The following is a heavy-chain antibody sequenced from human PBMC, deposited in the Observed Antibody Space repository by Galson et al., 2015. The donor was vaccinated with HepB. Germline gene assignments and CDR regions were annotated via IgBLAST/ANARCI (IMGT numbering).Heavy chain of an antibody. D-gene: IGHD7-27*01. Sequence: SLRLSCAASGFTFNNAWMNWVRQAPGRGLEWVGRIRTKTDGGTTYYTAPVKGRFTISRDDSKNTLYLQMTSLKTEDTAVYFCTAQKLGRGAFDIWGQGTMVTVSS. CDR1: GFTFNNAW. V-gene: IGHV3-15*01. J-gene: IGHJ3*02. CDR3: TAQKLGRGAFDI. CDR2: IRTKTDGGTT.